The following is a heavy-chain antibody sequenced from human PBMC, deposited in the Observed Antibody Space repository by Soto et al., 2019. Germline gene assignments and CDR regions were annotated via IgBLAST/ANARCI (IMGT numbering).Heavy chain of an antibody. CDR1: GSSFTSYW. Sequence: PGESLKISCKGSGSSFTSYWISWVRQMPGKGLEWMGRIDPSDSYTNYSPSFQGHVTISADKSISTAYLQWSSLKASDTAMYYCARHAYSGYGKTTVVTPRYFDYWGQGTLVTVSS. CDR3: ARHAYSGYGKTTVVTPRYFDY. D-gene: IGHD5-12*01. CDR2: IDPSDSYT. J-gene: IGHJ4*02. V-gene: IGHV5-10-1*01.